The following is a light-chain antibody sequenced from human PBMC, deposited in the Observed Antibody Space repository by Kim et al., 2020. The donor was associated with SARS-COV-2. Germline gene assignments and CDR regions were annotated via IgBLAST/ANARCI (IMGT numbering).Light chain of an antibody. CDR1: QTVSSS. V-gene: IGKV3-15*01. CDR3: HQYNNWPPYT. J-gene: IGKJ2*01. Sequence: VSPGERVTLSCRASQTVSSSLAWYQQKPGQAPRLLIYGASTRATDVPARFSGSGSGTEFTLTIGSLQSEDFAVYYCHQYNNWPPYTFGQGTKLEI. CDR2: GAS.